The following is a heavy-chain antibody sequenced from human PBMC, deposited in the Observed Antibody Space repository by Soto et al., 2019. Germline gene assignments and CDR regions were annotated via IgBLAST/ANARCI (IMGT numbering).Heavy chain of an antibody. D-gene: IGHD5-12*01. CDR3: ARGDIVATINLDY. CDR2: ISYDGSNK. Sequence: QVQLVESGGGVVQPGRSLRLSCAASGFTFGSYAMHWVRQAPGKGLEWVAVISYDGSNKYYADSVKGRFTISRDNSKNTLYLQMNSLRAEDTAVYYCARGDIVATINLDYWGQGTLVTVSS. CDR1: GFTFGSYA. V-gene: IGHV3-30-3*01. J-gene: IGHJ4*02.